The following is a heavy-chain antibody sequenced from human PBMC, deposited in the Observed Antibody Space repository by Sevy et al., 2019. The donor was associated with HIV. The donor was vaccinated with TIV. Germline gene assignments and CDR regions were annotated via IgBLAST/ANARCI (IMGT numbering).Heavy chain of an antibody. D-gene: IGHD3-22*01. CDR1: GGSISSTNW. CDR3: ARRFYYDSSTHYQYYFDY. Sequence: SETLSLTCDVSGGSISSTNWWSWVRQPPGKGLEWIGEVYHCGTTNYNPSLKRRVTMSVDKSKNQFSLKLSSVTAADTALYYCARRFYYDSSTHYQYYFDYWGQGTLVTVSS. J-gene: IGHJ4*02. CDR2: VYHCGTT. V-gene: IGHV4-4*02.